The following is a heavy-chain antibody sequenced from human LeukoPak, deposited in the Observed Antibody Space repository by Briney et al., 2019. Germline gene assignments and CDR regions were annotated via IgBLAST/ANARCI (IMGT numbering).Heavy chain of an antibody. Sequence: PSETLSLTCTVSGGSLSSYYWSWIRQPPGKGLEWIGSIYYSGSTYYNPSLKSRVTISVDTSKNQFSLKLSSVTAADTAVYYCARHIEWYDVVVPAAFDIWGQGTMVTVSS. CDR2: IYYSGST. CDR1: GGSLSSYY. V-gene: IGHV4-59*05. D-gene: IGHD2-2*01. CDR3: ARHIEWYDVVVPAAFDI. J-gene: IGHJ3*02.